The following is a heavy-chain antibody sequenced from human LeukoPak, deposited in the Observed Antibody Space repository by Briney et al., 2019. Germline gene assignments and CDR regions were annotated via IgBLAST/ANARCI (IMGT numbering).Heavy chain of an antibody. CDR3: AKTSEYGDYIDC. CDR2: ISWNSGSI. Sequence: GGSLRLSCAASGFTFDDYAMHWVRQAPGKGLEWVSGISWNSGSIGYADSVKGRFTISRDNAKNSLYLQMNSLRAEDTALYYCAKTSEYGDYIDCWGQGTLVTVSS. D-gene: IGHD4-17*01. J-gene: IGHJ4*02. V-gene: IGHV3-9*01. CDR1: GFTFDDYA.